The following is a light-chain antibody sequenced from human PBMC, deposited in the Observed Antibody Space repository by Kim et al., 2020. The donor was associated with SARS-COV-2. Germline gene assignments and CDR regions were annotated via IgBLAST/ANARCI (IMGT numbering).Light chain of an antibody. Sequence: RRARSYCGGNNSGGKSVNRYRQRPGQAPVLVIYYDASRPSGVPERFSASNSRNTATLTISRVEAGDEADYYCQVWDTGSDHVLFGGGTKLTVL. V-gene: IGLV3-21*01. CDR3: QVWDTGSDHVL. J-gene: IGLJ2*01. CDR1: NSGGKS. CDR2: YDA.